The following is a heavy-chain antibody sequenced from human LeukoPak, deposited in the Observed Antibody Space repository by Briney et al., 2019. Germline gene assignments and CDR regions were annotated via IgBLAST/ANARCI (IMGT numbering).Heavy chain of an antibody. CDR2: INPNSGGT. J-gene: IGHJ4*02. CDR1: GYTFTGYY. V-gene: IGHV1-2*06. CDR3: ARDKNGSPVDY. Sequence: ASVKVSYKASGYTFTGYYMHWVRQAPGQGLEWMGRINPNSGGTNYAQKFQGRVTMTRDTSISTAYMELSRLRSDDTAVYYCARDKNGSPVDYWGQGTLVTVSS. D-gene: IGHD2-15*01.